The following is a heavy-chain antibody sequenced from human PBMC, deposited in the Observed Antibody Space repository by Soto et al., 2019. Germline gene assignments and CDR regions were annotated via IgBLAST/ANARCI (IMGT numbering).Heavy chain of an antibody. V-gene: IGHV4-39*01. CDR2: IYYSGRT. CDR1: GGSIRSRSYY. D-gene: IGHD3-10*01. CDR3: ASADRELWFGEQNWFDP. J-gene: IGHJ5*02. Sequence: SDTLSLTSTVSGGSIRSRSYYWGWIRQPPAEGLEWIGRIYYSGRTYYNPSLRSRVTISVDTSKNQFSLKLSSVAAADTAVYYCASADRELWFGEQNWFDPWGQGTLATVSS.